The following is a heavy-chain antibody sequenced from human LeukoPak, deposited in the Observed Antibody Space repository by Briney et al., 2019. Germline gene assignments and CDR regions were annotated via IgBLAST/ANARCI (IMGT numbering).Heavy chain of an antibody. J-gene: IGHJ4*02. CDR2: IYTSGST. D-gene: IGHD1-26*01. CDR1: GGSISSYY. CDR3: ARNRVVGAPNFDY. V-gene: IGHV4-4*07. Sequence: SETLSLTCTVSGGSISSYYRSWIRQPAGKGLEWIGRIYTSGSTNYNPSLKSRVTMSVDTSKNQFSLKLSSVTAADTAVYYCARNRVVGAPNFDYWGQGTLVTVFS.